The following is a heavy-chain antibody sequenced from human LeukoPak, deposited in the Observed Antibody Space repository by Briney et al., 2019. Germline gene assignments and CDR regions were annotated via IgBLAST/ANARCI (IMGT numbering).Heavy chain of an antibody. CDR1: GYTISSGCY. Sequence: SEPLYLTCIVSGYTISSGCYCGWIRPPPPKLLEWIGSIYHSGSTYYNPSLKSRVTISVDTSKNQFSLKLSSVTAADTAVYYCAARGRGSPFDYWGQGTLVTVSS. D-gene: IGHD3-16*01. CDR3: AARGRGSPFDY. J-gene: IGHJ4*02. V-gene: IGHV4-38-2*02. CDR2: IYHSGST.